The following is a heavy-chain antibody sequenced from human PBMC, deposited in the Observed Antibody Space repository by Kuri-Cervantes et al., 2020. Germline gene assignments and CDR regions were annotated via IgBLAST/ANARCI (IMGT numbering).Heavy chain of an antibody. Sequence: SQTLSLTCAVSGFFISSGYYWGWIRQPPGKGLQWLGTIYHSGSAYYKPSLKRRVTISVDTSKNQFSLKLSSVTAADTAVYYCASWEFSGDYWGQGTLVTVSS. CDR2: IYHSGSA. J-gene: IGHJ4*02. D-gene: IGHD3-10*01. CDR1: GFFISSGYY. V-gene: IGHV4-38-2*01. CDR3: ASWEFSGDY.